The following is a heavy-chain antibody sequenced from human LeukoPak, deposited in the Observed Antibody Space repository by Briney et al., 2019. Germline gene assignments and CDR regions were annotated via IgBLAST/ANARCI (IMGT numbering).Heavy chain of an antibody. CDR2: ISGSGGST. V-gene: IGHV3-23*01. J-gene: IGHJ4*02. D-gene: IGHD6-13*01. Sequence: SCKASGGTFSSYAMSWVRQAPGKGLEWVSAISGSGGSTYYADSVKGRFTISRDNSKNTLYLQMNSLRAEDTAVYYCAKDVKYSSSWYLDYWGQGTLVTVSS. CDR3: AKDVKYSSSWYLDY. CDR1: GGTFSSYA.